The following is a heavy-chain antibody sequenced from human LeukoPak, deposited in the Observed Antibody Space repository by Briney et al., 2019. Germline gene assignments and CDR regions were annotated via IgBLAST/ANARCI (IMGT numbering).Heavy chain of an antibody. CDR3: AAVAGRGYYYYGMDV. V-gene: IGHV3-20*01. J-gene: IGHJ6*02. D-gene: IGHD6-19*01. CDR2: INWNGGST. Sequence: GGSLRLSCAASGFTFDDYGMSWVRQAPGRGLEWVSGINWNGGSTGYADSVKGRFTISRDNAKNSLYLQMNSLRAEDTASYHCAAVAGRGYYYYGMDVWGQGTTVTVSS. CDR1: GFTFDDYG.